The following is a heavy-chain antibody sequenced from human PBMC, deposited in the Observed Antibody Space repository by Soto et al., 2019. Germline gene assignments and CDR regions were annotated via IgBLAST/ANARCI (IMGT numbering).Heavy chain of an antibody. CDR2: ISSSSSYI. D-gene: IGHD3-22*01. CDR1: GFTFSTYS. Sequence: EVQLVESGGGLVKPGGSLRLSCAASGFTFSTYSMNWVRQAPGKGLEWVSSISSSSSYIYYADSVKGRFTLSRDNAKNSLYLQMNSLRAADTAVYYCASPEYYYDTSGWYYWGQGTLVTVSS. V-gene: IGHV3-21*01. J-gene: IGHJ4*02. CDR3: ASPEYYYDTSGWYY.